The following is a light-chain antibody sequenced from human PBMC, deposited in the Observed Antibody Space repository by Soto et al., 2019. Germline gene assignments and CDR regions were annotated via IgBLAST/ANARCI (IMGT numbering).Light chain of an antibody. CDR2: AAS. Sequence: DIQMTHSPSSLSASVGDRVTITCRASQGISSYLNWYQQKPGKAPKLLIYAASSLQSGVPSRFSGSESGTDFTLTISSLQPEDFATYYCQQSYSTPGTFGQGTKVEIK. CDR1: QGISSY. CDR3: QQSYSTPGT. V-gene: IGKV1-39*01. J-gene: IGKJ1*01.